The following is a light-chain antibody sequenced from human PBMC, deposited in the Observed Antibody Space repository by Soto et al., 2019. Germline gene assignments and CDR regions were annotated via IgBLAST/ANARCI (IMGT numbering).Light chain of an antibody. Sequence: EIVLTQSPGTMSLSPGETATLSCRASQSVRSSYLAWYQQKPGQAPRLLIYAASTRATGVPARFSGSGSGTEFTLTISDLQSEDFAVYFCQHYDIWPLTFGGGTKV. V-gene: IGKV3-15*01. CDR3: QHYDIWPLT. CDR2: AAS. J-gene: IGKJ4*01. CDR1: QSVRSSY.